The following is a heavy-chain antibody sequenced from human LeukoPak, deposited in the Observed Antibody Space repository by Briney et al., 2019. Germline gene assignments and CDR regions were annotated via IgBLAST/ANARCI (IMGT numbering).Heavy chain of an antibody. CDR3: ARARILDYDILTGYYPGGFDP. V-gene: IGHV4-61*01. CDR2: IYYSGST. D-gene: IGHD3-9*01. CDR1: GGSISSSSYY. Sequence: PSETLSLTCTVSGGSISSSSYYWSWIRQPPGKGLEWIGYIYYSGSTNYNPSLKSRVTISVDTSKNQFSLKLSSVTAADTAVYYCARARILDYDILTGYYPGGFDPWGQGTLVTVSS. J-gene: IGHJ5*02.